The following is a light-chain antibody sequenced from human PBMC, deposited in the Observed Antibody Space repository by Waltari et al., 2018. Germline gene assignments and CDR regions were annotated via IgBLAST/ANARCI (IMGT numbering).Light chain of an antibody. CDR3: AAWDDSLNGPDWV. CDR1: GSNIGSNT. J-gene: IGLJ3*02. CDR2: SNS. V-gene: IGLV1-44*01. Sequence: QSVLTQPPSASGTPGQRVTISCSGSGSNIGSNTVNWYQQLPGTAPKLLIDSNSRRPSGVPDRFSGSKSGTSASLAISGLQSEDEADYYCAAWDDSLNGPDWVFGGGTKLTVL.